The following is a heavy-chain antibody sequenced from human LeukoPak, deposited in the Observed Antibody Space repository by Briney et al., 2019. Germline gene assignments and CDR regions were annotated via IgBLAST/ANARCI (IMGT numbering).Heavy chain of an antibody. CDR1: GFLFDIYA. V-gene: IGHV3-23*01. CDR2: ISGTDGST. Sequence: GGSLKLSCAASGFLFDIYAMSWVRQPPGRGPERVSAISGTDGSTYYADSVKGRFTIFRDNSRSTLYLQMRSLRVEDPAMYYCAKMGENGESSYYCGQGTLVTVSS. CDR3: AKMGENGESSYY. J-gene: IGHJ4*02. D-gene: IGHD3-10*01.